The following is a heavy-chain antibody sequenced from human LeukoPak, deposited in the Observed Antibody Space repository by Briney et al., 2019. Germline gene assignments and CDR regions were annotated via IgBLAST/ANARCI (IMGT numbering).Heavy chain of an antibody. J-gene: IGHJ4*02. D-gene: IGHD6-6*01. CDR1: GGSFSGYY. Sequence: SETLSLTCAVYGGSFSGYYWSWIRQPPGKGLEWIGEINHSGSTNYNPSLKSRVTISVDTSKNQFSLKMSSVTAADTAVYYCARAYSSWSRFPRCTFDYWGQGTLVTVSS. V-gene: IGHV4-34*01. CDR2: INHSGST. CDR3: ARAYSSWSRFPRCTFDY.